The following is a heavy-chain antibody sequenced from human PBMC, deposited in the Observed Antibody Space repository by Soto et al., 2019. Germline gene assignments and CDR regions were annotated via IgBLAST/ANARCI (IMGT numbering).Heavy chain of an antibody. CDR1: GFTFSSYG. J-gene: IGHJ4*02. D-gene: IGHD5-12*01. V-gene: IGHV3-30*18. Sequence: LRLSCAASGFTFSSYGMHWVRQALGKGLEWVAVISYDGSNKYYADSVKGRFTISRDNSKNTLYLQMNSLRAEDTAVYYCAKDTSGWLQNDYFDYWGQGTLVTVSS. CDR3: AKDTSGWLQNDYFDY. CDR2: ISYDGSNK.